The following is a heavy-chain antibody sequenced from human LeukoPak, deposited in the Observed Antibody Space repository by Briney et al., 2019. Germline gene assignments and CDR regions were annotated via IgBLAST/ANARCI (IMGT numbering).Heavy chain of an antibody. CDR3: ARRFADWAWIDN. J-gene: IGHJ4*02. Sequence: GGSLRLSCAASGFTVSSNYMSWVRQAPGKGLDWVSVIYSGGGTYYVDSVKGRFTISRDNSKNTVYLQMNSLRTEDTAVYYCARRFADWAWIDNWGQGTLVTVSS. D-gene: IGHD2-2*03. CDR2: IYSGGGT. V-gene: IGHV3-66*02. CDR1: GFTVSSNY.